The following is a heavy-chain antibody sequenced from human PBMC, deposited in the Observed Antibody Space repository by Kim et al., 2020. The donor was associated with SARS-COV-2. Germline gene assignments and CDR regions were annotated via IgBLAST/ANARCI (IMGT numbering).Heavy chain of an antibody. V-gene: IGHV4-4*02. Sequence: SETLSLTCAVSGGSISRDNWWSWVRQPPGKGLEWIGEIYHSGDSSYNPALKSRVTISVDKSRNQFSLNLSSVTAADTAVYFCAGRSSTWVNYWFGPWGQGIMVTVSS. CDR2: IYHSGDS. J-gene: IGHJ5*01. D-gene: IGHD2-2*01. CDR3: AGRSSTWVNYWFGP. CDR1: GGSISRDNW.